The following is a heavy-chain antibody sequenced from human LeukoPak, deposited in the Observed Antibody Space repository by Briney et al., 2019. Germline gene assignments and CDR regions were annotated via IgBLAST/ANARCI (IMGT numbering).Heavy chain of an antibody. J-gene: IGHJ4*02. CDR2: ISTRGST. D-gene: IGHD4-23*01. V-gene: IGHV4-4*07. Sequence: SETLSLTCSVSGDAMSDDFWSSIRLPAGKGLEWIGRISTRGSTNYTPSLKSRVTMSVDTSKKHFFLRLNSVTAADTAVYYCARGDYGGNIFEYWGQGSLVTVSS. CDR3: ARGDYGGNIFEY. CDR1: GDAMSDDF.